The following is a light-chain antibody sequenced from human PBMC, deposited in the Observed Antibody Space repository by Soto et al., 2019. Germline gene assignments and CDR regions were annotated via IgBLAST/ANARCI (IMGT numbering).Light chain of an antibody. J-gene: IGKJ2*01. CDR3: QQYNNWPYT. CDR2: GAS. CDR1: QTVSSN. Sequence: EIMMTQSPATLSVSPGERATLSCRASQTVSSNLAWYQQKPGQAPMLLISGASTRATGIPVRFSGSGSGTEFTLTISSLQSEDFAVYYCQQYNNWPYTFGQGTKLEIK. V-gene: IGKV3-15*01.